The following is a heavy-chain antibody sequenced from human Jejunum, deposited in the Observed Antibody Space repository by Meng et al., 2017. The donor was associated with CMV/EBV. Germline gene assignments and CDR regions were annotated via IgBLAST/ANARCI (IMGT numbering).Heavy chain of an antibody. CDR2: ISAYNGNT. Sequence: QAQLVQSGGEVKDTGASLKVSCKASGYTFTNYGITWVRQAPGQGLEWMGWISAYNGNTNYAQTLQGRVTMTTDTSTSTAYMELRSLRSDDTAVYYCARVEVGITSGDYWGQGTLVTVSS. J-gene: IGHJ4*02. D-gene: IGHD1-26*01. V-gene: IGHV1-18*01. CDR3: ARVEVGITSGDY. CDR1: GYTFTNYG.